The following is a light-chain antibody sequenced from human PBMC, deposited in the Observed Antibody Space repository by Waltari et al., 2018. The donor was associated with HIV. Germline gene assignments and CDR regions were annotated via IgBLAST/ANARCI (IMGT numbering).Light chain of an antibody. CDR3: GTWDSSLSAGV. CDR2: DNN. Sequence: QSVLTQPPSVSAAPGQKVTISCSGSSSNIGNNYVSWYQQLPGTAPKIRIDDNNKRPAGIPDRFSGSKSGTSATLGITGLQTGDEADYYCGTWDSSLSAGVFGGGTKLTVL. V-gene: IGLV1-51*01. J-gene: IGLJ2*01. CDR1: SSNIGNNY.